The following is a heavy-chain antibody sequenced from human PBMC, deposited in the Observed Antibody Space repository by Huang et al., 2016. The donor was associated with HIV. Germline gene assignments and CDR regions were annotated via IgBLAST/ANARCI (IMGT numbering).Heavy chain of an antibody. D-gene: IGHD2-15*01. CDR3: ARVSRATAAGFAFDI. CDR1: ADTFSSYA. Sequence: QVQLVQSGAEVTKPGSSVKVSCKASADTFSSYAITWVRQAPGQGLEWMGVISPPLGTTDYAQKFQDRVTITADESTNTAYMELSSLRSEDTAVYFCARVSRATAAGFAFDIWGQGTMVTVSS. CDR2: ISPPLGTT. J-gene: IGHJ3*02. V-gene: IGHV1-69*13.